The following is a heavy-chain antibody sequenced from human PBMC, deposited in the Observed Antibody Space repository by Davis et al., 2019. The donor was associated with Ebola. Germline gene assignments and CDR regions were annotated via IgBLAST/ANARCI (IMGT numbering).Heavy chain of an antibody. J-gene: IGHJ4*02. V-gene: IGHV3-7*03. Sequence: GESLKISCAASRFTFSNYWMSWVRQAPGKGLEWVADIKQDGSEKNYVDSVKGRFTISRDNAKNSLYLQMNSLRAEDTAIYYCAGVGITKEGDCWGQGTLVTVSS. CDR3: AGVGITKEGDC. CDR2: IKQDGSEK. D-gene: IGHD3-10*01. CDR1: RFTFSNYW.